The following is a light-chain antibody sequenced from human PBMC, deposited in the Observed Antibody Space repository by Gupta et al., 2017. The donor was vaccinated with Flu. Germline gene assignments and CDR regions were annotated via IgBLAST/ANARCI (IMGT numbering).Light chain of an antibody. CDR3: QKYNSSPPYT. CDR1: QSISNY. CDR2: AAS. V-gene: IGKV1-27*01. J-gene: IGKJ2*01. Sequence: SSLSASVGDRVTSTCRARQSISNYLAWYQQKPGKGPKLLIYAASTWQAGVPSRFSGSGYGTDFTLTISSRQPEDVAAYYCQKYNSSPPYTFGQGTKVDIK.